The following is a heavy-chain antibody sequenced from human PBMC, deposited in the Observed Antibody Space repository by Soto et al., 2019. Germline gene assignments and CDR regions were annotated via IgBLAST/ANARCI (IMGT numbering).Heavy chain of an antibody. CDR3: ARVAYFDTTGYYYYFDY. Sequence: PSETLSLTCAVSGYSISTGYYWGWIRQPPGKGLEWIGSIYRSGSPYYNPSLKSRVTISMDMSKNQFSLKLTSVTAADTAVYYCARVAYFDTTGYYYYFDYWGQGTLVTVSS. J-gene: IGHJ4*02. CDR2: IYRSGSP. CDR1: GYSISTGYY. D-gene: IGHD3-22*01. V-gene: IGHV4-38-2*01.